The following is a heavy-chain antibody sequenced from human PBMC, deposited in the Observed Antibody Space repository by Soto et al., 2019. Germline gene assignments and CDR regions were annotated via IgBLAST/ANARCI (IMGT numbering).Heavy chain of an antibody. CDR2: INSDGSNT. CDR1: GFTFSSYW. D-gene: IGHD4-17*01. Sequence: EVQLVESGGGLVQPGGSLRLSCAASGFTFSSYWMHWVRQAPGKGLVWVSRINSDGSNTRYADSVKGRFTISRDNAKNRLYLQMNSLRAEDTALYSCARPPVTSQHYYGMGVGGQGTTVTVSS. V-gene: IGHV3-74*01. J-gene: IGHJ6*02. CDR3: ARPPVTSQHYYGMGV.